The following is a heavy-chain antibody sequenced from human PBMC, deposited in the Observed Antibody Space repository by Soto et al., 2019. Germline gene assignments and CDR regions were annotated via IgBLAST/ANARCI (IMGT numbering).Heavy chain of an antibody. D-gene: IGHD1-26*01. CDR3: VRGAASYRGIAGSMEV. CDR1: AFTFSNYW. J-gene: IGHJ6*02. CDR2: INGDGRST. V-gene: IGHV3-74*01. Sequence: GGSLRLSCAASAFTFSNYWMHWVRQAPGKGLVWVSRINGDGRSTSYADSVKGRFTISRDNAKNTLYLQMNSLRAEDTAVYYCVRGAASYRGIAGSMEVWGQGATVTVSS.